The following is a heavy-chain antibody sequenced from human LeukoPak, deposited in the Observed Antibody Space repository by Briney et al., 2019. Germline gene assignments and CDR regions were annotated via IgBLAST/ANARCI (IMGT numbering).Heavy chain of an antibody. J-gene: IGHJ6*02. D-gene: IGHD1-1*01. Sequence: PGGSLRLSCAASGFTLSSYAMSWVRQAPGKGLEWVAVISYDGSNKYYADSVKGRFTISRVNSKSTLSLQMNSLRAEDTAVYYCAKGLELYYYYGMDVWGQGTTVTVSS. CDR3: AKGLELYYYYGMDV. V-gene: IGHV3-30*18. CDR2: ISYDGSNK. CDR1: GFTLSSYA.